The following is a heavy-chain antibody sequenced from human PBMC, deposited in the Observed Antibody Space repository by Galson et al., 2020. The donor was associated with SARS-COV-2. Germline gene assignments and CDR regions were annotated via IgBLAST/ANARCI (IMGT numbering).Heavy chain of an antibody. Sequence: ASVKVSCKASGYTFTSNGISWMRHAPGQGLEWMGWNTNYAQKFQGRVTMTTDTSTTTAYMELRGLRSDDTAVYYCARFSYRSGYPAFDYWGQGTLVTVSS. CDR2: NT. CDR1: GYTFTSNG. J-gene: IGHJ4*02. D-gene: IGHD3-22*01. V-gene: IGHV1-18*04. CDR3: ARFSYRSGYPAFDY.